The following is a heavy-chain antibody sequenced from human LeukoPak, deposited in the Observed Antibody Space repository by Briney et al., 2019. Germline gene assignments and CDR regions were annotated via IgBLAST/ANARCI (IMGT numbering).Heavy chain of an antibody. CDR1: GFTFIGYC. Sequence: GGSLRLSCAASGFTFIGYCINWVRQAPGKRLEWVSSISSSSSYIYYADSVKGRFTISRDNAKNSLYLQMNSRRAEDTAVYYCARGQSGSYSGMIDSFDICGQGTMVTVSS. V-gene: IGHV3-21*01. CDR2: ISSSSSYI. CDR3: ARGQSGSYSGMIDSFDI. J-gene: IGHJ3*02. D-gene: IGHD1-26*01.